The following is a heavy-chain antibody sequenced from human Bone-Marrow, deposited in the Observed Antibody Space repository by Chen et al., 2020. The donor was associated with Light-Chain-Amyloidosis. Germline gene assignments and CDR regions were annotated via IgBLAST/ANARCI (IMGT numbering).Heavy chain of an antibody. Sequence: QVQLVQSGAAVKKPGSSVKVSCRTSGGTFSSFPIIWVRQAPGQGLEWVGGVIPILDTPTYAQKFQGRVTITADDSTSTAYMERRSLTSEDTAVYFCARVPRVLAAHALDIWGQGTIVSVSS. D-gene: IGHD2-15*01. V-gene: IGHV1-69*01. CDR2: VIPILDTP. J-gene: IGHJ3*02. CDR3: ARVPRVLAAHALDI. CDR1: GGTFSSFP.